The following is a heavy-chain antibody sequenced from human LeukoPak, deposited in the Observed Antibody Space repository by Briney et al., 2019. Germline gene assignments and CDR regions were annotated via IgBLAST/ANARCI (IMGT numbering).Heavy chain of an antibody. CDR3: AKDRGDRLVIMTLFDY. CDR1: GFTFSSYW. V-gene: IGHV3-7*03. D-gene: IGHD3-9*01. Sequence: PGESPRLSCAASGFTFSSYWMSWVRLPPGKGLEWVANIKQDGSEKYNLASEKGRFTTSRDNAKNSLYLQMNSLRAEDTAVYYCAKDRGDRLVIMTLFDYWGQGTLVTVSS. CDR2: IKQDGSEK. J-gene: IGHJ4*02.